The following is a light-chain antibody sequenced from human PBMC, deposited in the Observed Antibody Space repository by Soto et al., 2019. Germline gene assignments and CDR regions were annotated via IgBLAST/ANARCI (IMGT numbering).Light chain of an antibody. J-gene: IGLJ1*01. CDR3: SSYTSSSSHYV. CDR2: EVS. Sequence: QSVLTQPASVSESPGRSITIYCTGTSSDVGGYKYVSWYQQHPGKAPKLMIYEVSTRPSGVSNRFSGSKSGNTASPTISGLQAEDEADYYCSSYTSSSSHYVFGTGTKVTVL. V-gene: IGLV2-14*01. CDR1: SSDVGGYKY.